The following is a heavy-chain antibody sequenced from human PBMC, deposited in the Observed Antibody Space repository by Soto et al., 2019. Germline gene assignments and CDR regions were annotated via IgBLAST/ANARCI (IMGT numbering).Heavy chain of an antibody. CDR2: IYDTGISGYTPST. J-gene: IGHJ4*02. D-gene: IGHD6-13*01. CDR3: ARGGRQQLIPTPIGYNIDH. CDR1: GGSISSYY. Sequence: SETLSLTCTVSGGSISSYYWSWSRQPPGKGLEWIAYIYDTGISGYTPSTSYNPSLKSRVTMSVDTSKSQFSLKLTSVTAADTAVYYSARGGRQQLIPTPIGYNIDHSRRGTLV. V-gene: IGHV4-59*12.